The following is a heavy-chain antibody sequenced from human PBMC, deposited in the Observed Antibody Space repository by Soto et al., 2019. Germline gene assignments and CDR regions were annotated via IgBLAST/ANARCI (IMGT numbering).Heavy chain of an antibody. CDR3: ARGRTWGRGLYGDDPWGAFDY. Sequence: QVQLVQSGAEVKKPGASVKVSCKASGYTFTSYGISWVRQAPGQGLEWMGWISAYNGNTNYAQKLQGRVTMTTDTSTRPDYMELRSLRPDDTAVYYCARGRTWGRGLYGDDPWGAFDYWGQGTLVTVSS. D-gene: IGHD4-17*01. CDR2: ISAYNGNT. J-gene: IGHJ4*02. V-gene: IGHV1-18*01. CDR1: GYTFTSYG.